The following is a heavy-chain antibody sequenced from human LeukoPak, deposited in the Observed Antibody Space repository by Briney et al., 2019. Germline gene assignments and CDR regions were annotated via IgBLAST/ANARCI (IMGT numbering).Heavy chain of an antibody. CDR3: ARDGELHYYYYYYMDV. V-gene: IGHV1-18*01. J-gene: IGHJ6*03. D-gene: IGHD3-10*01. CDR2: ISAYNGNT. CDR1: GYTFTSYG. Sequence: ASVKVSCKASGYTFTSYGISWVRQAPGQGLEWMGWISAYNGNTNYALKLQGRVTMTADTSTSTAYMELRSLRSDDTAVYYCARDGELHYYYYYYMDVWGKGTTVTVSS.